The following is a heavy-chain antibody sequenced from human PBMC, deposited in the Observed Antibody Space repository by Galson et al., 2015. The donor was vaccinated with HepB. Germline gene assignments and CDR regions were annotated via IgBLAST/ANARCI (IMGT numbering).Heavy chain of an antibody. V-gene: IGHV3-30*04. CDR2: IVYDGSNT. CDR1: GFTFSNYA. CDR3: ARVKTSDCSGGRCFQRPYFYYYALDV. D-gene: IGHD2-15*01. J-gene: IGHJ6*02. Sequence: SLRLSCAASGFTFSNYAMHWVRQAPGKGLEWVAFIVYDGSNTYYADSVTGRFSISRDNSKNTLYLQLNSLRAEDTAVYYCARVKTSDCSGGRCFQRPYFYYYALDVWGQGTTVT.